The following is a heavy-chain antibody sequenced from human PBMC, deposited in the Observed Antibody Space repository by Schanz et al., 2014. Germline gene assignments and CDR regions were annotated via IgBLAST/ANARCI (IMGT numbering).Heavy chain of an antibody. CDR2: ISYEGNDK. J-gene: IGHJ4*02. CDR1: GFTFSTCA. V-gene: IGHV3-30*04. CDR3: AREYASTWFESNVMAGRIDN. Sequence: QVQLVESGGGVVQPGRSLRLSCAASGFTFSTCAMHWVRQAPGKGLEWVAVISYEGNDKYYGDSVKGRFTISRDAAKDSLFLQMTSLRADDTAVYFCAREYASTWFESNVMAGRIDNWGQGTLVTVSS. D-gene: IGHD2-8*01.